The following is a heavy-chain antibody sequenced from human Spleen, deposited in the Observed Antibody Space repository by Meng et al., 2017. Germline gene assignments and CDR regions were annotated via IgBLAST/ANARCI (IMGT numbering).Heavy chain of an antibody. D-gene: IGHD1-1*01. J-gene: IGHJ4*02. CDR3: ARRYNWNDGFDY. Sequence: ASVKVSCKASGYTFIDYYIHWVRQAPGQGLEWTGVIYPSGGSTDFAQKFQGRVTMTRDTSTSTVFMELSSLRSEDTAIYFCARRYNWNDGFDYWGQGTLVTGYS. V-gene: IGHV1-46*01. CDR2: IYPSGGST. CDR1: GYTFIDYY.